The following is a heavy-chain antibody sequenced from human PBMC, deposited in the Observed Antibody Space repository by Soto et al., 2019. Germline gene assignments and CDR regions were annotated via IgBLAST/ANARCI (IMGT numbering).Heavy chain of an antibody. Sequence: GGSLRLSCAASGFTFSSYWMSWVRQAPGKGLEWVANIKQDGSEKYYVDSVKGRFTISRDNTKNSLYLQMNSLRAEDTAIYYCAKREELYYDSSGFVYYFAYWGQGTLVTVSS. V-gene: IGHV3-7*03. CDR2: IKQDGSEK. CDR1: GFTFSSYW. D-gene: IGHD3-22*01. CDR3: AKREELYYDSSGFVYYFAY. J-gene: IGHJ4*02.